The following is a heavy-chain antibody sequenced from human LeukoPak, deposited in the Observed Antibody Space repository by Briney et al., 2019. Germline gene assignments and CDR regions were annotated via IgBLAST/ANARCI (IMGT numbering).Heavy chain of an antibody. CDR1: GFTFSSYG. J-gene: IGHJ3*02. D-gene: IGHD6-13*01. CDR2: ISWNSGSI. Sequence: GGSLRLSCAASGFTFSSYGMHWVRQAPGKGLEWVSGISWNSGSIGYADSVKGRFSISRDNAKNSLYLQLNSLRAEDTAVYYCARGSSWYYDDDAFDIWGQGTMVTVSS. V-gene: IGHV3-9*01. CDR3: ARGSSWYYDDDAFDI.